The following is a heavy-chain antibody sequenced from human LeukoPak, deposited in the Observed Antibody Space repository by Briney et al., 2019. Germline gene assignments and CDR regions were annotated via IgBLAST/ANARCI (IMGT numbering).Heavy chain of an antibody. CDR3: ARAGPTYYDSSGLDY. CDR2: IYYSGST. Sequence: SETLSLTCTVSGGSISSYYWSWIWQPPGKGLEWIGYIYYSGSTNYNPSLKSRVTISVDTSKNQFSLKLSSVTAADTAVYYCARAGPTYYDSSGLDYWGQGTLVTVSS. V-gene: IGHV4-59*01. CDR1: GGSISSYY. D-gene: IGHD3-22*01. J-gene: IGHJ4*02.